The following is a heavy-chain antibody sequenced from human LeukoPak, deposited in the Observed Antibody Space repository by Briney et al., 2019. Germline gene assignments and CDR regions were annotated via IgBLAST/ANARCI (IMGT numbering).Heavy chain of an antibody. CDR3: AKDRRGYCSSTSCYARGVFDY. CDR1: GFTFSSYA. D-gene: IGHD2-2*01. Sequence: GGSLRLSCAASGFTFSSYAMSWVRQAPGKGLEWVSAISGSGGSTYYADSVKGRFTNSRDNSKNTLYLQMNSLRAEDTAVYYCAKDRRGYCSSTSCYARGVFDYWGQGTLVTVSS. V-gene: IGHV3-23*01. CDR2: ISGSGGST. J-gene: IGHJ4*02.